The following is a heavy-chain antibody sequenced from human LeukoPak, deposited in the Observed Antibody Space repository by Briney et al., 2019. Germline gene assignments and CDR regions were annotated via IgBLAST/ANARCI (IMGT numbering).Heavy chain of an antibody. CDR2: FDPEDGET. CDR3: ATSLWFGELLTHHSFDY. J-gene: IGHJ4*02. D-gene: IGHD3-10*01. Sequence: ASVNVSCKVSGYTLTELSMHWVRQAPGKGLEWMGGFDPEDGETICAQKFQGRVTMTEDTSTDTAYMELSSLRSEDTAVYYCATSLWFGELLTHHSFDYWGQGTLVTVSS. CDR1: GYTLTELS. V-gene: IGHV1-24*01.